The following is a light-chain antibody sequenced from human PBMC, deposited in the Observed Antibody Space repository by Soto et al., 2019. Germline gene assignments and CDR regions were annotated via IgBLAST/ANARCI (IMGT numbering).Light chain of an antibody. V-gene: IGLV2-11*01. Sequence: QSVLTQPRSVSGSPGQSVTISCTGTSSDVGGYNYVSWYQQHPGKAPKLMIYDVSKRPSGVPDRFSGSKSGNTASLTISGLQAEDEADYYCCSYAGSYTTGFGTDTKVTVL. CDR2: DVS. J-gene: IGLJ1*01. CDR1: SSDVGGYNY. CDR3: CSYAGSYTTG.